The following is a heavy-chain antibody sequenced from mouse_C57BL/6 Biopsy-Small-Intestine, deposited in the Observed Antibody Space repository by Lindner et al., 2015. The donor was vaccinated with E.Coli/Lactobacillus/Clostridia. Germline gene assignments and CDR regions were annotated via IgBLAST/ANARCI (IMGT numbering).Heavy chain of an antibody. Sequence: VQLQESGAELARPGASVKLSCKASGYTFTSYGISWVKQRTGQGLEWIGEIYPRSGITYYNEKFKGKATLTADKSSSTADMQLSSLTSEDSAVYFCARREGYLYWGQGTLVTVSA. CDR3: ARREGYLY. D-gene: IGHD2-3*01. V-gene: IGHV1-81*01. CDR1: GYTFTSYG. J-gene: IGHJ3*01. CDR2: IYPRSGIT.